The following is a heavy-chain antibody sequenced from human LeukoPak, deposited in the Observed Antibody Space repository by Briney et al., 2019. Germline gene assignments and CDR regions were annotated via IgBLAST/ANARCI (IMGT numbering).Heavy chain of an antibody. CDR3: AREESIGSYQFLHDY. CDR1: GYTFTNYY. J-gene: IGHJ4*02. Sequence: ASVKVSCKASGYTFTNYYIHWVRQAPGQGLEWMGMINPNSGGTNYAQKFQGRVTMTRDTSISTSYMELSRLRSDDTAVYYCAREESIGSYQFLHDYWGQGTLVTVSS. CDR2: INPNSGGT. V-gene: IGHV1-2*02. D-gene: IGHD1-26*01.